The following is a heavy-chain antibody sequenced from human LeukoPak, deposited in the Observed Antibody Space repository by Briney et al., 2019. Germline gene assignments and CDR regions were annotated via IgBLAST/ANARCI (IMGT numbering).Heavy chain of an antibody. Sequence: GGSLRLSCAASGFIFSTYGMHWVRQAPGKGLEWVAFIRYDGSNKYYSDSVKGRFTISRDNSKKTLYLQMNRLRGEDTAVYYCVGAHYDSSGYFNFDFWGQGTLVTVSS. CDR2: IRYDGSNK. CDR1: GFIFSTYG. CDR3: VGAHYDSSGYFNFDF. J-gene: IGHJ4*02. D-gene: IGHD3-22*01. V-gene: IGHV3-30*02.